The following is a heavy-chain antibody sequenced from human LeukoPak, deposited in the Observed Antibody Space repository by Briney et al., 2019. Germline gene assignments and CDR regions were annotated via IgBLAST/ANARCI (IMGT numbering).Heavy chain of an antibody. V-gene: IGHV4-59*01. D-gene: IGHD3-22*01. CDR2: IYYSGST. CDR1: GGSISSYY. Sequence: SETLSLTCTVSGGSISSYYWSWIRQPPGKGLEWIGYIYYSGSTNYSPSLKSRVTISVDTSKNQFSLKLSSVTAADTAVYYCARSKGYYYSDYYYYYMDVWGKGTKVTISS. J-gene: IGHJ6*03. CDR3: ARSKGYYYSDYYYYYMDV.